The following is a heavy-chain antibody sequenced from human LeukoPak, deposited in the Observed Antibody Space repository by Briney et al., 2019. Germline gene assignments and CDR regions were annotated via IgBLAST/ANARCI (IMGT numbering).Heavy chain of an antibody. D-gene: IGHD3-3*01. Sequence: GGSLRLSCVASGLTFGKYCMSWVRQAPGKGLEWVDNIKLDGSEKNYVDSVKGRFTISRDNTKNSLYLQMNSLRAEDTAVFYCARDQYDTWSRRGNFDSWGQGTLVIVSS. CDR1: GLTFGKYC. J-gene: IGHJ4*02. CDR3: ARDQYDTWSRRGNFDS. CDR2: IKLDGSEK. V-gene: IGHV3-7*03.